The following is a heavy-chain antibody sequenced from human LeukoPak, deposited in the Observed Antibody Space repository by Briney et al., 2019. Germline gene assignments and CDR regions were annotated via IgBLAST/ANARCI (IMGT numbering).Heavy chain of an antibody. CDR1: GGSISSHY. CDR3: ARPEYSGSYSAPFDY. Sequence: SETLSLTCTVSGGSISSHYWSWIRQPPGKGLEWIGYIYYSGSTNYNPSLKSRVTISVDTSKNQFSLKLSSVTAADTAVYYCARPEYSGSYSAPFDYWGQGTLVTVSS. CDR2: IYYSGST. D-gene: IGHD1-26*01. J-gene: IGHJ4*02. V-gene: IGHV4-59*11.